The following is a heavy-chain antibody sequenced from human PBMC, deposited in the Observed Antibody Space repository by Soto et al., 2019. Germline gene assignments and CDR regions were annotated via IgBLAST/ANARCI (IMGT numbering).Heavy chain of an antibody. V-gene: IGHV1-2*04. Sequence: ASVKFSCKASGYSFTDYHIHWVRQAPGQGLEWLGRINPKSGGTSTAQKFQGWVTMTTDTSISTASMELTRLTSDDTAIYYCARGDSTDCSNGVCSFFYNHDMDVWGQGTTVTVSS. CDR2: INPKSGGT. J-gene: IGHJ6*02. D-gene: IGHD2-8*01. CDR1: GYSFTDYH. CDR3: ARGDSTDCSNGVCSFFYNHDMDV.